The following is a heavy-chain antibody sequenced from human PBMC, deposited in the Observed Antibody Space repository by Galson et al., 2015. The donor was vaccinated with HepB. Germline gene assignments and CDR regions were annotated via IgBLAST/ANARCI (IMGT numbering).Heavy chain of an antibody. D-gene: IGHD6-13*01. Sequence: ETLSPTCTVSGGSVSSGSYYWSWIRQPPGQALEWIGYIYYSGSTNYNPSLKSRVTISVDTSKNQFSLKLSSVTAADTAVYYCARDLGYSSRINWFDPWGQGNLVTVSS. CDR2: IYYSGST. CDR3: ARDLGYSSRINWFDP. J-gene: IGHJ5*02. V-gene: IGHV4-61*01. CDR1: GGSVSSGSYY.